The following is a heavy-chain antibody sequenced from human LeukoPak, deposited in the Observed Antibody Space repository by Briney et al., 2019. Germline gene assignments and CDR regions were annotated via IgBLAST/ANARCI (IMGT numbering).Heavy chain of an antibody. CDR1: GFTFSSSA. Sequence: GGSLRLSCAASGFTFSSSAMSWVRQAPGKGLEWVSSISGNGGSTYFSDSVKGRFTISRDNSKHTLYLQMNSLRAEDTAVYYCAKGGQNYDFWRFGCWGQGTLVTVSS. CDR3: AKGGQNYDFWRFGC. D-gene: IGHD3-3*01. V-gene: IGHV3-23*01. CDR2: ISGNGGST. J-gene: IGHJ5*01.